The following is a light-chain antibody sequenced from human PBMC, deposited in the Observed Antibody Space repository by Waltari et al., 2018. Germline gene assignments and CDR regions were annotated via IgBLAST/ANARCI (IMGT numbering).Light chain of an antibody. J-gene: IGLJ1*01. CDR3: QVWDSGSNHYV. CDR1: KIGSKN. CDR2: DDG. V-gene: IGLV3-21*02. Sequence: SYELTQPPSVSVAPGQTARITCDGDKIGSKNVHWYQHKPGQAPVLVVFDDGDRPSGSPGRFSGSTSGNTAALTISRVDAGDEAEYYCQVWDSGSNHYVFGTVTKVTVL.